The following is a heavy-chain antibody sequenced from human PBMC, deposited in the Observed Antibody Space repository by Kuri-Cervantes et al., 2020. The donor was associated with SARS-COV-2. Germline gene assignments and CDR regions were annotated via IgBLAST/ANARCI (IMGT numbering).Heavy chain of an antibody. V-gene: IGHV4-39*01. Sequence: GSLRLSCTVSGGSISSSSYYWGWIRQPPGKGLEWIGSIYYSGSTYYNPSLKSRVTISVDTSKTQFSLKLSSVTAADTAVYYCRYSGWSGPYYYYMDVWGKGTTVTVFS. CDR2: IYYSGST. J-gene: IGHJ6*03. CDR1: GGSISSSSYY. CDR3: RYSGWSGPYYYYMDV. D-gene: IGHD3-3*01.